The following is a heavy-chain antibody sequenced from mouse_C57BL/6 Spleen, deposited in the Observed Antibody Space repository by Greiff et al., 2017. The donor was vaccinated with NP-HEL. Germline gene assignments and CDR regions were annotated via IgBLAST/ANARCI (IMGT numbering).Heavy chain of an antibody. J-gene: IGHJ4*01. CDR2: IYPRDGST. Sequence: VQLQQSDAELVKPGASVKISCKVSGYTFTDHTIHWMKQRPEQGLEWIGYIYPRDGSTKYNEKFKGKATLTADKSSSTAYMQLNSLTSEDSAVYFCAREEGIYYDYDDYAMDYWGQGTSVTVSS. CDR3: AREEGIYYDYDDYAMDY. CDR1: GYTFTDHT. V-gene: IGHV1-78*01. D-gene: IGHD2-4*01.